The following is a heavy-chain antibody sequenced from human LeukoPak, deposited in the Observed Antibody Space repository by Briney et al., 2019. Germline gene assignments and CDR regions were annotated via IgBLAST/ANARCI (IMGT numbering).Heavy chain of an antibody. CDR1: GFTFSSYW. CDR3: ANLSGSGWYVAEPDAFDI. CDR2: INHNGNVN. Sequence: PGGSLRLSCAASGFTFSSYWMNWARQAPGKGLEWVASINHNGNVNYYVDSVKGRFTISRDNAKNSLYLQMNSLRAEDTAVYYCANLSGSGWYVAEPDAFDIWGQGTMVTVSS. V-gene: IGHV3-7*01. D-gene: IGHD6-19*01. J-gene: IGHJ3*02.